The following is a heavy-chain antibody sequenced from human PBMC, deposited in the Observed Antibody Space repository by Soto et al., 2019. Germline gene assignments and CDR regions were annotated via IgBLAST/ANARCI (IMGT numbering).Heavy chain of an antibody. V-gene: IGHV1-24*01. J-gene: IGHJ3*02. CDR2: FDPEDGET. CDR3: ATDWGYCSSTSCSHAFDI. CDR1: GYTLTELS. Sequence: GASVKVSCKVSGYTLTELSMHWVRQAPGKGLEWMGGFDPEDGETIYAQKFQGRVTMTEDTSTDTAYMELSSLRSEDTAVYYCATDWGYCSSTSCSHAFDIWGQGTMVTVSS. D-gene: IGHD2-2*01.